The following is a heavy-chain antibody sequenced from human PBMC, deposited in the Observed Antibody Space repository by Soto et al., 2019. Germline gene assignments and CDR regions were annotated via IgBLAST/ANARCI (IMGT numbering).Heavy chain of an antibody. J-gene: IGHJ4*02. CDR1: GFTFSSYA. D-gene: IGHD2-8*02. CDR3: XXXXXXXXXXXXXPWSFHF. Sequence: EVQLLESGGGLVQPGGSLRLSCAASGFTFSSYAMSWVRQAPGKGLEWVSAXSGTGGTTYYADSVKGRFTISRDNSRNTLHLXXXXXXXXXXXXXXXXXXXXXXXXXXXXPWSFHFWGQGTLVTVSS. V-gene: IGHV3-23*01. CDR2: XSGTGGTT.